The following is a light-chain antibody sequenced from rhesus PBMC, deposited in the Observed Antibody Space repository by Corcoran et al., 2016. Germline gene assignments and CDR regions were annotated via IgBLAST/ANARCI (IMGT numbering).Light chain of an antibody. Sequence: DIQLTQSPSSLSASVGDRVTITCRASQGINSFLAWYQQKSGRAPKLLIYDASTLQSGVPSRFSGSGSGTDVTLTISSLQPEDFATYYCLQYSSSPYSFGQGTKVEIK. CDR3: LQYSSSPYS. CDR2: DAS. V-gene: IGKV1-25*02. J-gene: IGKJ2*01. CDR1: QGINSF.